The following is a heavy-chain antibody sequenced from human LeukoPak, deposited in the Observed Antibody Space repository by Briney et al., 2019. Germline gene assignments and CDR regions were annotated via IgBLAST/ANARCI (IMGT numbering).Heavy chain of an antibody. D-gene: IGHD2-21*01. CDR3: ARGGYSKGAHYFDY. J-gene: IGHJ4*02. CDR2: IYYSGST. V-gene: IGHV4-59*12. Sequence: PSETLSLTCTVSGGSITSYYWSWIRQPPGKGLERIGYIYYSGSTNYNPSLKSRVTISVDRSKNQFSLKLSSVTAADTAVYYCARGGYSKGAHYFDYWGQGTLVTVSS. CDR1: GGSITSYY.